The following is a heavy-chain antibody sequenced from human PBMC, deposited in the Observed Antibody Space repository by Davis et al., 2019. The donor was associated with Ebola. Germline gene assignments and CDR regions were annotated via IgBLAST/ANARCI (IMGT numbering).Heavy chain of an antibody. V-gene: IGHV3-23*01. Sequence: PGGSLRLSCAASGFTFSSYAMSWVRQAPGKGLEWVSAISGSGGSTYYADSVKGRFTISRDNSKNTLYLQMNSLRAEDTAVYYCANSPIVVPAAINYYGMDVWGQGTTVTVSS. CDR2: ISGSGGST. CDR1: GFTFSSYA. D-gene: IGHD2-2*02. CDR3: ANSPIVVPAAINYYGMDV. J-gene: IGHJ6*02.